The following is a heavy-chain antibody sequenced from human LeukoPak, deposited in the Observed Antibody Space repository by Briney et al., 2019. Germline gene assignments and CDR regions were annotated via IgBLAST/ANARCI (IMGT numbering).Heavy chain of an antibody. J-gene: IGHJ3*02. CDR1: GFTFSSYA. V-gene: IGHV3-30*01. CDR3: ARDGAFDI. CDR2: ISYDGSNK. Sequence: PGRSLRLSCAASGFTFSSYAMHWVRQAPGKGLERVAVISYDGSNKYYADSVKGRFTISRDNSKNTLYLQMNSLRAEDTAVYYCARDGAFDIWGQGTMVTVSS.